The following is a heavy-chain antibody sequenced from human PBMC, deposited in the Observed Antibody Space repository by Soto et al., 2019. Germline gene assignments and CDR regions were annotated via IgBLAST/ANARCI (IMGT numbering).Heavy chain of an antibody. Sequence: XSVKVSCTASGYPFISYGSNWVRQAPGQGLEWMGWISAYNGNTNYAQKLQGRVTMTTDTSTSTVYMELRSLRSDDTAVYYCARDAESGSYSGYWGQGTLVTVSS. CDR2: ISAYNGNT. CDR3: ARDAESGSYSGY. CDR1: GYPFISYG. J-gene: IGHJ4*02. V-gene: IGHV1-18*01. D-gene: IGHD1-26*01.